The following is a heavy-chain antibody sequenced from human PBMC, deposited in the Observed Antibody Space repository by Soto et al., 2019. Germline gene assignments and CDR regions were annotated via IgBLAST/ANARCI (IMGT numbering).Heavy chain of an antibody. V-gene: IGHV4-34*01. J-gene: IGHJ6*03. Sequence: SETLSLTCAVYGGSFSGYYWSWIRQPPGKGLEWIGEINHSGSTNYNPSLKSRVTISVDTSKNQFSLKLSSVTAADTAVYYCARESSDFWSGYYYYYYYMDVWGKGTTVTVSS. D-gene: IGHD3-3*01. CDR1: GGSFSGYY. CDR2: INHSGST. CDR3: ARESSDFWSGYYYYYYYMDV.